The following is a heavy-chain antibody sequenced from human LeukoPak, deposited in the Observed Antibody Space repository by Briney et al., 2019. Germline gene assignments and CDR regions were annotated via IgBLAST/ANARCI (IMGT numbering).Heavy chain of an antibody. J-gene: IGHJ4*02. Sequence: PGGSLRLSCAVSGFTFSIYNMNWVRQAPGKGLEWVSSISSRSTYIYYADSVKGRFISSRDNAKNSLYLQMNSLRAEDTAVYYCAREHAIYGSGAHFDHWGQGTLVTVSS. V-gene: IGHV3-21*01. CDR3: AREHAIYGSGAHFDH. CDR2: ISSRSTYI. CDR1: GFTFSIYN. D-gene: IGHD3-10*01.